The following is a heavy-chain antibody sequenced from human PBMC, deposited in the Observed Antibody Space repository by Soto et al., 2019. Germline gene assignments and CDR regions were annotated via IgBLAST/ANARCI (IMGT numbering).Heavy chain of an antibody. J-gene: IGHJ4*02. V-gene: IGHV4-39*01. CDR3: ARVGVGGAAADNDY. CDR2: INYSGGT. CDR1: GGSISSSRDY. Sequence: QLHLQESGPGLVKPSETLSLTCTVSGGSISSSRDYWGWIRQPPGKGLEWIGTINYSGGTYYNPSLKSRVTISVDTSKIQFSLKLSSVTAADTAVYYCARVGVGGAAADNDYWGQGTLVTVSS. D-gene: IGHD6-13*01.